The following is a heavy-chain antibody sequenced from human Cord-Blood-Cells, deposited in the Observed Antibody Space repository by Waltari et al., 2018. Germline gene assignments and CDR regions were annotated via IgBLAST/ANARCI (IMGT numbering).Heavy chain of an antibody. D-gene: IGHD6-25*01. CDR1: GYTFASYD. J-gene: IGHJ4*02. CDR2: MNPNGGNT. CDR3: AISRGSAAKYEFDY. Sequence: QVQMVQSGAEVKKPGASVKVSCTASGYTFASYDINWVRQATGQGIEWMGWMNPNGGNTGYAQKFQGRVTTTRNTSRSTAYMERSILGSEETAVYYGAISRGSAAKYEFDYWGQGTLVTVSS. V-gene: IGHV1-8*03.